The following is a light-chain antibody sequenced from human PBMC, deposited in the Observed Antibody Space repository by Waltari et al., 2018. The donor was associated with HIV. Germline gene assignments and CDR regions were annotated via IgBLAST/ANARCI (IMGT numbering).Light chain of an antibody. CDR3: QQYKYWPPWT. CDR2: GSS. V-gene: IGKV3-15*01. CDR1: QSVRYN. J-gene: IGKJ1*01. Sequence: EIVMTQCLATLSVLLGERATSSCRASQSVRYNLAWYQQKPGQPPRLLIYGSSTRATGIPTMFSASGSGTEFTLTISSLQSEDFAVYYCQQYKYWPPWTFGQGTKVDIK.